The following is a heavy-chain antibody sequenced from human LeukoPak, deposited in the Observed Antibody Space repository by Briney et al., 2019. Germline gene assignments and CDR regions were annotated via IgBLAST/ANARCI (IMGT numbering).Heavy chain of an antibody. CDR1: GFTVSSNY. J-gene: IGHJ5*02. D-gene: IGHD3-10*01. V-gene: IGHV3-53*01. CDR2: IYIGGST. CDR3: ARVIGGFGELSS. Sequence: GGSLRLSCAASGFTVSSNYMTWVRQAPGKGLEWVSVIYIGGSTYYADSVKGRFTISRDNSKNTLYLQMNSLRAEDTAVYYCARVIGGFGELSSWGQGTLVTVSS.